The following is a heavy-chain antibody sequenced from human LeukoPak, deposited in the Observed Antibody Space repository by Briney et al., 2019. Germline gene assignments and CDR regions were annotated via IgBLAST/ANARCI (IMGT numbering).Heavy chain of an antibody. CDR2: IYYSGST. D-gene: IGHD3-3*01. Sequence: SETLSLTCTVSGGSISSSSYYWGWIRQPPGKGLEWIGSIYYSGSTYYNPSLQSRVTISVDTSKNQFSLKLRSVTAPDTAVYYCARQTLFWSGYYRPYYFDYWGQGTLVTVSS. CDR3: ARQTLFWSGYYRPYYFDY. V-gene: IGHV4-39*01. J-gene: IGHJ4*02. CDR1: GGSISSSSYY.